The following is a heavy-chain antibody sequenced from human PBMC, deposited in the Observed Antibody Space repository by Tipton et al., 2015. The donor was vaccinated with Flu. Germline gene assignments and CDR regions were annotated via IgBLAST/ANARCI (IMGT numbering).Heavy chain of an antibody. CDR3: ARVTSFGEVFTVAGAFDV. V-gene: IGHV4-39*07. CDR1: GVSTSSSSFY. CDR2: IYYSGIT. D-gene: IGHD3-16*01. J-gene: IGHJ3*01. Sequence: GLVKPSETLPLTCSVSGVSTSSSSFYWGWIRRPPGKGLEWIGNIYYSGITYYNPSLMSRLTISGDTSKNEFSLKLNSVTAADTAVYYCARVTSFGEVFTVAGAFDVWGQGTVVTVSS.